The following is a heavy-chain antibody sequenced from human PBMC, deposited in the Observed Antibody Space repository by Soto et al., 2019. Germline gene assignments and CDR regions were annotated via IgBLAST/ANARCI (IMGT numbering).Heavy chain of an antibody. CDR2: IYPGDSDT. J-gene: IGHJ6*02. CDR1: GYSFTSYW. V-gene: IGHV5-51*01. D-gene: IGHD2-15*01. Sequence: GESLKISCKGSGYSFTSYWIGWERQMPGKGLEWMGIIYPGDSDTRYSPSFQGQVTISADKSISTAYLQWSSLKASDTAMYYCASMGCSGGRCYSHHYYGLDVWGQGTTVTVSS. CDR3: ASMGCSGGRCYSHHYYGLDV.